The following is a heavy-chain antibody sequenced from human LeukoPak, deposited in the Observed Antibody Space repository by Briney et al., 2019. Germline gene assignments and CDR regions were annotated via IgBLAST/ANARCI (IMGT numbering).Heavy chain of an antibody. V-gene: IGHV4-4*07. J-gene: IGHJ3*02. CDR3: ARNPMRPFFDI. CDR1: GGSISSYY. Sequence: PSETLSLTCTVSGGSISSYYWSWIRQPAGKGLEWIGRIYISGSTNYNPSLKSRVTISVDTSKNQFSLKLSSVTAADTAVYYCARNPMRPFFDIWGQGTMVTVSS. CDR2: IYISGST.